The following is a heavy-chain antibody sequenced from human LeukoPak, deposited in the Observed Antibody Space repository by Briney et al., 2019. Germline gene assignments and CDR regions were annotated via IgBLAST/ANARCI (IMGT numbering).Heavy chain of an antibody. CDR3: ARRGSSWVDAFDI. J-gene: IGHJ3*02. Sequence: TGGSLRLSCAASGFTFSSYAMSWVRQAPGKGLEWVSVIYSGGSTYYADSVKGRFTISRDNSKNTLYLQMNSLRAEDTAVYYCARRGSSWVDAFDIWGQGTMVTVSS. CDR1: GFTFSSYA. CDR2: IYSGGST. V-gene: IGHV3-66*04. D-gene: IGHD6-13*01.